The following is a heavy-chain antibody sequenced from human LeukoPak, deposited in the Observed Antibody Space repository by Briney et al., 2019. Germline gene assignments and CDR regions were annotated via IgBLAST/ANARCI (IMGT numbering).Heavy chain of an antibody. CDR2: IDWDDDK. J-gene: IGHJ4*02. Sequence: SGPALVKPTQTLTLTCTFSGFSLSTSGMCVSWIRQLPGKALEWLALIDWDDDKYYSTSLKTRLTISKDTSKNQVVLTMTNMDPVDTATYYCARGYSSGWYGAFNYWGQGTLVTVSS. V-gene: IGHV2-70*01. CDR3: ARGYSSGWYGAFNY. CDR1: GFSLSTSGMC. D-gene: IGHD6-19*01.